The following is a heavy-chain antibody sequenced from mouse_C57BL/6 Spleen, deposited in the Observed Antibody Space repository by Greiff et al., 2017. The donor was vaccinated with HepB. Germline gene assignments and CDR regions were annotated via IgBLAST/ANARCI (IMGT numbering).Heavy chain of an antibody. Sequence: EVKLQQSGPELVKPGASVKMSCKASGYTFTDYNMHWVKQSHGKSLEWIGYINPNNGGTSYNQKFKGKATLTVNKSSSTAYMELRSLTSEDSAVYYCANYYGSSYYYWGQGTTLTVSS. CDR1: GYTFTDYN. J-gene: IGHJ2*01. CDR2: INPNNGGT. V-gene: IGHV1-22*01. CDR3: ANYYGSSYYY. D-gene: IGHD1-1*01.